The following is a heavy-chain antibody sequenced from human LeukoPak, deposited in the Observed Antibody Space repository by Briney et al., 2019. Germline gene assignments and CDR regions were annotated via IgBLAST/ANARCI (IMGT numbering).Heavy chain of an antibody. D-gene: IGHD3-22*01. CDR1: GYSISSGYY. CDR2: IYHSGST. V-gene: IGHV4-38-2*01. CDR3: ARRYYYDSSGYSDAFAI. Sequence: SETLSLTCAVSGYSISSGYYWGWIRQPPGKGLEWIGSIYHSGSTYYNPSLKSRVTISVDTSKNQFSLKLSSVSAEDTAVYYCARRYYYDSSGYSDAFAIWGQGTMVTVSS. J-gene: IGHJ3*02.